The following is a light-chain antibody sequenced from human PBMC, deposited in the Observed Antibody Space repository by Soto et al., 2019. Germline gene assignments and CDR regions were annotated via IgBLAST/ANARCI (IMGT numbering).Light chain of an antibody. CDR3: QQHNHWPT. J-gene: IGKJ1*01. V-gene: IGKV3-15*01. Sequence: IVMTQSPATLSVSPGERATLSCRASQSVSSNLVWYQQKPGQAPRLLIYGASTRATGIPARFSGSGSGTEFTLIISSLQSEDSAVYYCQQHNHWPTFGQGTKVEIK. CDR2: GAS. CDR1: QSVSSN.